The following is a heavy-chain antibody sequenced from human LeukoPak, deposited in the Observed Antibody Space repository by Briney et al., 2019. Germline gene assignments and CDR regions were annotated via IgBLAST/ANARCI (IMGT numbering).Heavy chain of an antibody. Sequence: GGSLRLSCAASGFTFSRYWIHWVRQAPGKGPGWVSLISTDGSRPTYAAFVEGRFTISRDNVNNTLYLQMNSLRVEDTAVYYCTGPSFDAAGMGFDPWGQGALVTVSS. J-gene: IGHJ5*02. CDR1: GFTFSRYW. V-gene: IGHV3-74*03. CDR3: TGPSFDAAGMGFDP. CDR2: ISTDGSRP. D-gene: IGHD3-10*01.